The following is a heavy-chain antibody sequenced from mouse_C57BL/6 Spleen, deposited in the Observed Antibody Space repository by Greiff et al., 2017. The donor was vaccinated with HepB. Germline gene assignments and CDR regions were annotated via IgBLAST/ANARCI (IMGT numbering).Heavy chain of an antibody. CDR2: ISSGGSYT. D-gene: IGHD1-1*02. CDR1: GFTFSSYG. CDR3: ARRVDYYYFDY. J-gene: IGHJ2*01. Sequence: DVMLVESGGDLVKPGGSLKLSCAASGFTFSSYGMSWVRQTPDKRLEWVATISSGGSYTYYPDSVKGRFTISRDNAKNTLYLQMSSLKSEDTAMYYCARRVDYYYFDYWGQGTTLTVSS. V-gene: IGHV5-6*02.